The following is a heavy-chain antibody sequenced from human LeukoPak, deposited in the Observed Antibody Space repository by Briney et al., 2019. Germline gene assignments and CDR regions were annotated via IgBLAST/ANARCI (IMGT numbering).Heavy chain of an antibody. CDR3: AKGLSTSSYSDFDY. V-gene: IGHV3-23*01. D-gene: IGHD2-2*01. Sequence: GGSLRLSCAASGFTSSSYALSWVRQAPGRGPEWVSGISGSSSDTYYADSVKGRFTISISRDNLENTLYLQMNSLRAEDTAVYYCAKGLSTSSYSDFDYWGQGTLVTVSS. CDR1: GFTSSSYA. CDR2: ISGSSSDT. J-gene: IGHJ4*02.